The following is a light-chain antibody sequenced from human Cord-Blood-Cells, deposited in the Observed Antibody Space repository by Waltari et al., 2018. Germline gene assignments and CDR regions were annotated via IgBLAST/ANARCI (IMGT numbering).Light chain of an antibody. V-gene: IGKV1-8*01. CDR1: QGISSD. J-gene: IGKJ3*01. CDR2: AAS. CDR3: QQYYSYPPVT. Sequence: AIRITQSPSSLSASTGARVTITCRASQGISSDLAWYQQKPGKAPKLLIYAASTLQSGVPSRFSGSGSGTDFTLTISCLQSEDFATYYCQQYYSYPPVTFGPGTKVDIK.